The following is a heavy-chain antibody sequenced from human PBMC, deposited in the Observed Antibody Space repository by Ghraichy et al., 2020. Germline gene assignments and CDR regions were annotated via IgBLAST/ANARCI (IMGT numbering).Heavy chain of an antibody. CDR3: ARGRRTIFGVVIIPDFDY. CDR1: GGSFSGYY. D-gene: IGHD3-3*01. J-gene: IGHJ4*02. CDR2: INHSGST. Sequence: SETLSLTCAVYGGSFSGYYWSWIRQPPGKGLEWIGEINHSGSTNYNPSLKSRVTISVDTSKNQFSLKLSSVTAADTAVYYCARGRRTIFGVVIIPDFDYWGQGTLVTVSS. V-gene: IGHV4-34*01.